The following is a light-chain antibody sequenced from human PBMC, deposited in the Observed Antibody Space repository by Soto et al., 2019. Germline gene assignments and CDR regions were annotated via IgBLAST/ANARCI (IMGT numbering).Light chain of an antibody. J-gene: IGKJ1*01. CDR3: QQYYNWPPWT. V-gene: IGKV3-15*01. CDR2: GAS. CDR1: QSVSSN. Sequence: EIVMTQSPATLSVSAGERATLSCRASQSVSSNLAWYQQKPGQAPRLLIYGASTRATDIPARFSGSGSGTDFTLSISSLQSEDFAIYYCQQYYNWPPWTFGQGTKVDIK.